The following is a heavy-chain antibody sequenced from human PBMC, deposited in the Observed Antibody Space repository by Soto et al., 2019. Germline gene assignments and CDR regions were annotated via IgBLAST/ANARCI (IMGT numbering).Heavy chain of an antibody. Sequence: WASVKVSCKASGYTFSSYAMHWVRQAPGQRLEWMGWINAGSGNTKYSQKFQGRVTITRDTSASTAYMELSSLRSEDTAVYYCASVSVLAGNINIVFWCPGTLVTVFS. J-gene: IGHJ4*02. V-gene: IGHV1-3*01. D-gene: IGHD2-8*02. CDR2: INAGSGNT. CDR3: ASVSVLAGNINIVF. CDR1: GYTFSSYA.